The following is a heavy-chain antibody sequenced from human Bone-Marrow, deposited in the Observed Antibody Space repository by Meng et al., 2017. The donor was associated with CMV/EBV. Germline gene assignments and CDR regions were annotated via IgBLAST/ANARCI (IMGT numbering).Heavy chain of an antibody. CDR3: ARLYSGWSGWFDP. V-gene: IGHV4-59*01. Sequence: SETLSLPCTVSGGSISSYYWSWIRQPPGKGLEWIGYIYYSGSTNYNPSLKSRVPISVDTSKNQFSLKLSSVTAVDTAVYYCARLYSGWSGWFDPGGQGTLVTVSS. D-gene: IGHD6-19*01. J-gene: IGHJ5*02. CDR1: GGSISSYY. CDR2: IYYSGST.